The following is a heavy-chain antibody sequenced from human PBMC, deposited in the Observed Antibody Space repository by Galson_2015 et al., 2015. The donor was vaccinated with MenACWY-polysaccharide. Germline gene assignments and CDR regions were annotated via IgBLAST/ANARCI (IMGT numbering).Heavy chain of an antibody. CDR1: GVSISSGSHH. D-gene: IGHD4-17*01. CDR2: MFHSGGG. V-gene: IGHV4-31*11. CDR3: AGIPATETSFGWFDP. J-gene: IGHJ5*02. Sequence: TLSFTCAVSGVSISSGSHHWSWFRQYPGKSLEWIAYMFHSGGGNYNPSLRSRVTISLDKSRNQFSLNLSSVTAADTAVYFCAGIPATETSFGWFDPWGQGTLVTVSS.